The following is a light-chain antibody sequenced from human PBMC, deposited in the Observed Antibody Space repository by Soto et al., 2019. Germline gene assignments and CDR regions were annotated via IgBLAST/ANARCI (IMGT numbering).Light chain of an antibody. CDR2: DAS. CDR3: QQFSSYPLT. Sequence: ENVLTQSPGTLSLSPGEGATLPCRSSQSVSSSYLAWYQQKPGQAPRLLIYDASSRATGIPDRFSGGGSGTDFTLTISRLEPEDFAVYCCQQFSSYPLTFGGGTKVDIK. CDR1: QSVSSSY. V-gene: IGKV3-20*01. J-gene: IGKJ4*01.